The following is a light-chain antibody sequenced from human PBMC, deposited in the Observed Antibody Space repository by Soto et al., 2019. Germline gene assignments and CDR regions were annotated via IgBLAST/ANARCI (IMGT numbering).Light chain of an antibody. Sequence: SYELTQPPSVSVAPGKTARITCGGNNIGSKSVHRYQQKPGQAPVLVIYYDSDRPSGIPERFSGSNSGNTATLTISRVEAGDEADYYCQVWDSSSDAVFGGGTQLTVL. V-gene: IGLV3-21*04. CDR2: YDS. J-gene: IGLJ7*01. CDR3: QVWDSSSDAV. CDR1: NIGSKS.